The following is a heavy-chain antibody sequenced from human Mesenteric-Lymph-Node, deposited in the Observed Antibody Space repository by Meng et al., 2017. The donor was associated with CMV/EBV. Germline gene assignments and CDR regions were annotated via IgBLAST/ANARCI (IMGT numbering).Heavy chain of an antibody. J-gene: IGHJ4*02. Sequence: GGSLRLSCAASGFTFSDHYMDWVRQAPGKGLEWVANIKQDGSEKYYVDSVKGRFTISRDNAKNSLYLQMSSLRVEDTAVYYCARMRLGAVVSYYFDYWGQGTLVTVSS. D-gene: IGHD6-13*01. CDR1: GFTFSDHY. CDR2: IKQDGSEK. V-gene: IGHV3-7*01. CDR3: ARMRLGAVVSYYFDY.